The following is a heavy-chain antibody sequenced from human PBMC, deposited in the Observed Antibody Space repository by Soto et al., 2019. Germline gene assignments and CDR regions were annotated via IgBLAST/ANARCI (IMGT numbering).Heavy chain of an antibody. V-gene: IGHV4-34*01. CDR2: INHSGST. CDR1: GGSFSGYY. J-gene: IGHJ6*02. CDR3: ASTSRTYYGMDV. D-gene: IGHD1-7*01. Sequence: KPSETLSLACAVYGGSFSGYYLSWIRQPPGKGLEWIGEINHSGSTNYNPSLKSRVTISVDTSKNQLSLKLSSVTAADTAVYYCASTSRTYYGMDVWGQGTTVTVSS.